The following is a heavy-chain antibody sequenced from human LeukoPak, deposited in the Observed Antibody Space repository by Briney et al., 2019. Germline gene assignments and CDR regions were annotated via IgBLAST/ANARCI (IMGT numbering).Heavy chain of an antibody. CDR2: ISSSSYI. CDR3: ARGISGYLPFDY. J-gene: IGHJ4*02. D-gene: IGHD3-22*01. V-gene: IGHV3-21*01. CDR1: GFTFSSYS. Sequence: GGSLRLSCAASGFTFSSYSMNWVRQAPGKGLEWVSSISSSSYIYYADSVKGRFTISRDNAKNSLYLQMNSLRAEDTAVYYCARGISGYLPFDYWGQGTLVTVSS.